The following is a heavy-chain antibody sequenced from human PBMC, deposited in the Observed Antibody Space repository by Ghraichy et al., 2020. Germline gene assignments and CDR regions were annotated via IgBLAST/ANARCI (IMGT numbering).Heavy chain of an antibody. CDR2: INPNSGGT. CDR3: ARGRWELPNCDY. D-gene: IGHD1-26*01. CDR1: GYTFTGYY. Sequence: ASVKVSCKASGYTFTGYYMHWVRQAPGPGLEWMGWINPNSGGTNYAQKFQGWVTMTRDTSISTAYMELSRLRSDDTAVYYCARGRWELPNCDYWGQGTLVTVSS. V-gene: IGHV1-2*04. J-gene: IGHJ4*02.